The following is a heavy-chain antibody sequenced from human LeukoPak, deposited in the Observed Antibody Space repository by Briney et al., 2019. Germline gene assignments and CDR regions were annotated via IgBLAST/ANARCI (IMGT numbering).Heavy chain of an antibody. CDR3: AKVRSGHPPYFDY. J-gene: IGHJ4*02. D-gene: IGHD6-19*01. Sequence: RGSLRLSCAASGFTFDDYAMHWVRQAPGKGLEWVSLISGDGGSAYYADSVKGRFTISRDNSKNSLYLQMNSLRTEDTALYYCAKVRSGHPPYFDYWGQGTLVTVSS. CDR2: ISGDGGSA. V-gene: IGHV3-43*02. CDR1: GFTFDDYA.